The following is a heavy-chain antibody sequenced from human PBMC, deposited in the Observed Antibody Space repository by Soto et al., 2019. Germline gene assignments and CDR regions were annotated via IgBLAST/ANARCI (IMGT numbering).Heavy chain of an antibody. Sequence: GGSLRLSCAASGFTFSDYYTSWIRQAPGKGLEWVSYISSSSSYTNYADSVKGRFTISRDNAKNSLYLQMNSLRAEDTAVYYCASRDSSGYYYDNAFDIWGQGTMVTVSS. V-gene: IGHV3-11*06. CDR2: ISSSSSYT. J-gene: IGHJ3*02. CDR3: ASRDSSGYYYDNAFDI. CDR1: GFTFSDYY. D-gene: IGHD3-22*01.